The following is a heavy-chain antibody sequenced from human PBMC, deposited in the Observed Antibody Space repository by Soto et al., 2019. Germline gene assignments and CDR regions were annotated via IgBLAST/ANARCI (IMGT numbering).Heavy chain of an antibody. CDR1: GGSISSSNW. Sequence: QVQLQESGPGLVKPSGTLSLTCAVSGGSISSSNWWSWVRQPPGKGLEWIGEIYHSGSTNYNPSLQSRVTRSVDKSKNQFSLELSSVTAADTAVYYCAREIVGDSSGWRLYYFDYWGQGTLVTVSS. CDR3: AREIVGDSSGWRLYYFDY. CDR2: IYHSGST. V-gene: IGHV4-4*02. J-gene: IGHJ4*02. D-gene: IGHD6-19*01.